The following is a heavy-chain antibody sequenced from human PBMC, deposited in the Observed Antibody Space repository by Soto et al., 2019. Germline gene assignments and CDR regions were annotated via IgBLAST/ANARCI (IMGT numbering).Heavy chain of an antibody. CDR1: GFTFTSSA. Sequence: QMQLVQSGPEVKKPGTSVKVSCKASGFTFTSSAMQWVRQARGQRLEWIGWIVVGSGNTNYAQKFQERVTITRDMSTSTAYMELSSLRSEDTAVYYCAASNYDCWSGYGYMDVWGKGTTVTVSS. CDR3: AASNYDCWSGYGYMDV. D-gene: IGHD3-3*01. J-gene: IGHJ6*03. V-gene: IGHV1-58*02. CDR2: IVVGSGNT.